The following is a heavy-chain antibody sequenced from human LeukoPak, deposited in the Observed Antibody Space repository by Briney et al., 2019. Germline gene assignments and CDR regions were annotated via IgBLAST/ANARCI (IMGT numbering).Heavy chain of an antibody. CDR3: ARGSRGYCSSTSCSNY. Sequence: GGSLRLSCAASGFTFSSYAMSWVRQSPGKGLEWVSAISGSGGSTYYADSVKGRFTISRDNSKNTLYLQLNSLRAEDTAVYYCARGSRGYCSSTSCSNYWGQGTLVTVSS. D-gene: IGHD2-2*01. J-gene: IGHJ4*02. CDR2: ISGSGGST. V-gene: IGHV3-23*01. CDR1: GFTFSSYA.